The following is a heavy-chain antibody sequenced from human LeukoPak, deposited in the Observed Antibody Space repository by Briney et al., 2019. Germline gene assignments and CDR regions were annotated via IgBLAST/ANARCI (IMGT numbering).Heavy chain of an antibody. V-gene: IGHV3-30*02. CDR3: ARVGHIPGIAADDDRDY. CDR2: IRSDGTIE. J-gene: IGHJ4*02. Sequence: GGSLRLSCAASGFLFSDFAMHWVRQAPGKGLEWVSFIRSDGTIEKYADSVRGRFSISRDTSKTTLYLQMNSLRAEDTAVYYCARVGHIPGIAADDDRDYWGQGTLVTVSS. D-gene: IGHD6-13*01. CDR1: GFLFSDFA.